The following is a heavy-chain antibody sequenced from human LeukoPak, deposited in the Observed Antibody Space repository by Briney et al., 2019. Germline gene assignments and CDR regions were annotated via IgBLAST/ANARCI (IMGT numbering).Heavy chain of an antibody. J-gene: IGHJ4*02. CDR1: GYTLTELS. D-gene: IGHD1-26*01. V-gene: IGHV1-24*01. CDR3: TTGIVGATLDDY. CDR2: FDPEDGET. Sequence: GASVKVSCKVSGYTLTELSMHWVRQAPGKGLEWMGGFDPEDGETIYAQKFQGRVTMTEDTSTDTAYMELSSLRSEDTAVYYCTTGIVGATLDDYWGQGTLVTVSS.